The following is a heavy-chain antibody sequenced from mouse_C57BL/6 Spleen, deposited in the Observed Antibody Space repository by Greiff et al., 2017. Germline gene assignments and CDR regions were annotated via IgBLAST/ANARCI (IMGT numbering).Heavy chain of an antibody. J-gene: IGHJ1*03. CDR2: IDPSDSET. CDR1: GYTFTSYW. V-gene: IGHV1-52*01. CDR3: ARGAVGGYFDV. Sequence: QVQPQQSGAELVRPGSSVKLSCKASGYTFTSYWMHWVKQRPIQGLEWIGNIDPSDSETHYNQKFKDKATLTVDKSSSTAYMQLSSLTSEDSAVYYCARGAVGGYFDVWGTGTTVTVSS. D-gene: IGHD1-1*01.